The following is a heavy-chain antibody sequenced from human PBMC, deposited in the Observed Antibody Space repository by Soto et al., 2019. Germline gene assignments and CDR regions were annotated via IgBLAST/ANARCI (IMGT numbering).Heavy chain of an antibody. V-gene: IGHV3-21*01. CDR1: GFTFSSYS. CDR2: ISSSSSYI. J-gene: IGHJ6*02. D-gene: IGHD6-25*01. CDR3: ARAAYSSAYYYYGIYV. Sequence: EVQLVESGGGLVKPGGSLRLSCAASGFTFSSYSMNWVRQAPGKGLEWVSSISSSSSYIYYADSVKGRFTISRDNAKNSLYLQMNSLRAEDTAVYYCARAAYSSAYYYYGIYVRGQGPTVTVSS.